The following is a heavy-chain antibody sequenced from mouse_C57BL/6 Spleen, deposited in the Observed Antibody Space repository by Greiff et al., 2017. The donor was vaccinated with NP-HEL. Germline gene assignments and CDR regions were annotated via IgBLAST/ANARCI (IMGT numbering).Heavy chain of an antibody. D-gene: IGHD2-3*01. V-gene: IGHV5-4*01. CDR2: ISDGGSYT. Sequence: EVNVVESGGGLVKPGGSLKLSCAASGFTFSSYAMSWVRQTPEKRLEWVATISDGGSYTYYPDNVKGRFTISRDNAKNNLYLQMSHLKSEDTAMYYCARDRDGSSWFAYWGQGTLVTVSA. CDR1: GFTFSSYA. J-gene: IGHJ3*01. CDR3: ARDRDGSSWFAY.